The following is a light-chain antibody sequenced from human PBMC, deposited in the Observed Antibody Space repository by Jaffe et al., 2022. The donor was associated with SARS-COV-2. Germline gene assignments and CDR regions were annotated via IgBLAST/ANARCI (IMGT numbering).Light chain of an antibody. Sequence: QTVVTQEPSFSVSPGGTVTLTCGLTSGSVSTSEYPAWYQQTPGQAPRTLFYNTNIRSSGVPERFSGSILGNKAALTITGAQADDESDYYCLLYVGSGIWVFGGGTKLTVL. V-gene: IGLV8-61*01. CDR1: SGSVSTSEY. CDR2: NTN. CDR3: LLYVGSGIWV. J-gene: IGLJ3*02.